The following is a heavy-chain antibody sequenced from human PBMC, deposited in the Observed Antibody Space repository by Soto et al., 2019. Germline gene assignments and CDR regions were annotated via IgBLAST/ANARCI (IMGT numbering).Heavy chain of an antibody. J-gene: IGHJ4*02. CDR3: ARAGTATLSDY. CDR2: MYYSGST. CDR1: GGSISNYY. Sequence: SETLSLTCTVSGGSISNYYCNWIRQPPGKGLEWIGYMYYSGSTNYNPSLKSRVTISIDTSKNQFSLKLSSVTAADTAVYYCARAGTATLSDYWGQGTLVTVSS. V-gene: IGHV4-59*01. D-gene: IGHD2-15*01.